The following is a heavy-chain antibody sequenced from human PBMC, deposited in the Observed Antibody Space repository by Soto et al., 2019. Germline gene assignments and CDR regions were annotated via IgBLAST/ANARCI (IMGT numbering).Heavy chain of an antibody. V-gene: IGHV4-4*02. CDR2: IYHSGTT. CDR3: AIHVAVARTRGFDY. Sequence: QVQLQESGPGLVKPSGTLSLTCAVSGGSISDNWWSWVRQPPGKGLEWIGEIYHSGTTNYNPSLKIRVTISLDKSASQISLTLNSVTAADTAVYYCAIHVAVARTRGFDYWGQGTLVTVSS. J-gene: IGHJ4*02. D-gene: IGHD6-19*01. CDR1: GGSISDNW.